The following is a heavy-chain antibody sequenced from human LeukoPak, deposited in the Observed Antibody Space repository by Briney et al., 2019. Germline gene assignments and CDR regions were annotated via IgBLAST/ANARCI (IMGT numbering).Heavy chain of an antibody. V-gene: IGHV3-7*01. D-gene: IGHD2-21*02. CDR3: ARDPRSKGGDWGDFDY. CDR2: IKEDGSEK. CDR1: GFTFSTYW. J-gene: IGHJ4*02. Sequence: GGSLRLSCAASGFTFSTYWMSWVRQAPGKGLEWVANIKEDGSEKYYVDSVKGRFTISRDDAKNSLNLQMTSLRAEDTAVYYCARDPRSKGGDWGDFDYWGQGTLVTVSS.